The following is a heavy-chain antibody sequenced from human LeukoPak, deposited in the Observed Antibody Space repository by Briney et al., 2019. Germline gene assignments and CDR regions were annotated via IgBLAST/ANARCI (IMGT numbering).Heavy chain of an antibody. J-gene: IGHJ5*01. CDR3: AKGGQRYDFWRFDF. CDR2: ISGNGGST. V-gene: IGHV3-23*01. D-gene: IGHD3-3*01. Sequence: PGGSLRLSCEASGFSFSIYAMSWVRQAPGKGLEWVSSISGNGGSTYYANSVKGRFTIARDNSKNTLYMEMNNLTEENTALYYCAKGGQRYDFWRFDFWGRGTLVTVSS. CDR1: GFSFSIYA.